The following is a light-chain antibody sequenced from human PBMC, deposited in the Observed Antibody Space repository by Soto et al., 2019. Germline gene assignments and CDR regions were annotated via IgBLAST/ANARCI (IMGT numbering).Light chain of an antibody. J-gene: IGKJ5*01. CDR1: QSVSSNY. V-gene: IGKV3D-20*02. Sequence: DIVLTQSPGTLSLSPGERATVSCRASQSVSSNYLAWYQQKPGQAPRLLIYDASNRATGIPARFSGSGSETDFTLTISSLEPEDSAVYYCQQRSNWPSITFGQGTRLEIK. CDR3: QQRSNWPSIT. CDR2: DAS.